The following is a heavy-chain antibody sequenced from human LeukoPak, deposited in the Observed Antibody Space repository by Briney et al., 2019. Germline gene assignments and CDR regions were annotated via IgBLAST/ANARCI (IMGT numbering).Heavy chain of an antibody. Sequence: TGGSLRLSCAASGFTVSSNYMSWVRQAPGKGLEWVSVIYSGGSTYYADSVKGRFTISRDNSKNTLYLQMNSLRAEDTAVYYCARDSQYCSSGSCSPGASDIWGQGTMVTVSS. D-gene: IGHD2-15*01. CDR2: IYSGGST. J-gene: IGHJ3*02. V-gene: IGHV3-66*01. CDR1: GFTVSSNY. CDR3: ARDSQYCSSGSCSPGASDI.